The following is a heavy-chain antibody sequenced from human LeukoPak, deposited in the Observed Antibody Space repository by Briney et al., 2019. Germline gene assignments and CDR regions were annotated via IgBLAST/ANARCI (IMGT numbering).Heavy chain of an antibody. D-gene: IGHD4-17*01. V-gene: IGHV5-51*01. Sequence: GESLKISCKGSGYRFISYWIGWVRHMPGKGLEWMGIIYPGDSDTRYSPSFQGQVTISADKSISTAYLQWSSLKASDTAMYYCARHDYGDRDAFHIWGQGTMVTVSS. CDR2: IYPGDSDT. CDR3: ARHDYGDRDAFHI. CDR1: GYRFISYW. J-gene: IGHJ3*02.